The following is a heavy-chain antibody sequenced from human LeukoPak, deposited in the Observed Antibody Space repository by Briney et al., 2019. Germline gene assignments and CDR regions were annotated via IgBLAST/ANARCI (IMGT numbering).Heavy chain of an antibody. CDR2: INPNSGGT. D-gene: IGHD4-17*01. CDR1: GYTFTGYY. Sequence: ASVKVSCKASGYTFTGYYMHWVRQAPGQGLEWMGRINPNSGGTNYAQKFQGRVTMTRDTSTSTASMELSRLRSDDTAVYYCARVPPDYGEYYFDYWGQGTLVTVSS. J-gene: IGHJ4*02. CDR3: ARVPPDYGEYYFDY. V-gene: IGHV1-2*06.